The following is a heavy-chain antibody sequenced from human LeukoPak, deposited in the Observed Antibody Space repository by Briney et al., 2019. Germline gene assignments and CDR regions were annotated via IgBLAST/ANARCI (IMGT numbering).Heavy chain of an antibody. J-gene: IGHJ4*02. CDR1: GFTFDGYA. V-gene: IGHV3-23*01. Sequence: WGSLRHSCAASGFTFDGYAMTWVRQAPGKGLEWVSYISSPGSSTFYADSVKGRFTISRDNSKNTLYLQMNSLRAEDPAVYYCAQRGIPTSAYYSDSWGQGTLITVSS. CDR3: AQRGIPTSAYYSDS. D-gene: IGHD2-2*01. CDR2: ISSPGSST.